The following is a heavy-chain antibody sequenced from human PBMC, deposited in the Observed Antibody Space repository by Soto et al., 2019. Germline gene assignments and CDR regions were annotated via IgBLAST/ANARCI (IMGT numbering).Heavy chain of an antibody. CDR2: VYYSGTA. Sequence: SETLSLTCSVSGDSIRTYDWSWIRQSPGKGLEWIGYVYYSGTANYNPSLKSRVTMSVDTSKNQFSLRLTSVYYCARGGRFRLLWPFDPWGQGTLVTVSS. CDR1: GDSIRTYD. CDR3: LLWPFDP. D-gene: IGHD2-21*01. V-gene: IGHV4-59*01. J-gene: IGHJ5*02.